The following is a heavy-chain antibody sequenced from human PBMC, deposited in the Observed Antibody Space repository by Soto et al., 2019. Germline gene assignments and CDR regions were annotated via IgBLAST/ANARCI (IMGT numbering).Heavy chain of an antibody. Sequence: SETLCLTCTVYGGSLSGYYWSWIRQPPGKGLEWIGEINRSGITNYNPSLKSRVTISVDTSKNQFSLKLSSVSAADTAVYYCASEVQAAGLDKWGQGTMVTV. D-gene: IGHD6-13*01. J-gene: IGHJ4*02. V-gene: IGHV4-34*01. CDR3: ASEVQAAGLDK. CDR1: GGSLSGYY. CDR2: INRSGIT.